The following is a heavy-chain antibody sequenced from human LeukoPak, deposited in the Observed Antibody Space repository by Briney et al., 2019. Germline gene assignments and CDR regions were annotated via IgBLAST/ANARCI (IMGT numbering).Heavy chain of an antibody. CDR1: GFTFSDYY. D-gene: IGHD6-19*01. CDR2: ISSSGSTI. CDR3: ARSSQQWLVRYWFDP. Sequence: GGSLRLSCAASGFTFSDYYMSWIRQAPGKGLEWVSYISSSGSTIYYADSVKGRFTISRDNAKNSLYPQMNSLRAEDTAVYYCARSSQQWLVRYWFDPWGQGTLVTVSS. V-gene: IGHV3-11*01. J-gene: IGHJ5*02.